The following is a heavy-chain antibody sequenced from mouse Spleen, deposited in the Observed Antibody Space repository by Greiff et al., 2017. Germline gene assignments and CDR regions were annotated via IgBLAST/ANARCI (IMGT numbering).Heavy chain of an antibody. Sequence: EVQGVESGGGLVKPEGSLKLSCAASGFTFSDYGMHWVRQAPEKGLEWVAYISSGNSTIYSADTVKGRFTISRDNAKNTLFLQMTSLRSEDTAMYYCARGSYYDYAWFAYWGQGTLITVSA. CDR1: GFTFSDYG. D-gene: IGHD2-4*01. CDR2: ISSGNSTI. J-gene: IGHJ3*01. CDR3: ARGSYYDYAWFAY. V-gene: IGHV5-17*01.